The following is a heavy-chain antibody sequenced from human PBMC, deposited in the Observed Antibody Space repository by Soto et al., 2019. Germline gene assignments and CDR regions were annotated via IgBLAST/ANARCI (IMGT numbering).Heavy chain of an antibody. CDR2: TYYRSEWYS. V-gene: IGHV6-1*01. CDR1: GESVSSSSAT. Sequence: PSQTLSLTCAISGESVSSSSATWNWIRQSPSRGLEWLGRTYYRSEWYSDYAVSVNSRLTINPDTSKNQFSLQLNSVTPEDTAVYYCARVRGSYYAYVIWGQGTLVTVSS. D-gene: IGHD1-26*01. CDR3: ARVRGSYYAYVI. J-gene: IGHJ4*02.